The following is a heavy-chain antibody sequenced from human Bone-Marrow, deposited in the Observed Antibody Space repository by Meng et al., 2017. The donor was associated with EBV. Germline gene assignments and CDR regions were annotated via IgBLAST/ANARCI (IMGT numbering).Heavy chain of an antibody. CDR2: INHSGST. Sequence: QVHLPPWGAGLVKLSANLPLTCSVYGGSVSGYYCSWLRQPPGKGLAWIGEINHSGSTNHTPSPKSRVTISVDTSKHQLSLKLSSVTAGYTAVYYCARGRAPGVWGHGTMVTVSS. CDR3: ARGRAPGV. J-gene: IGHJ3*01. CDR1: GGSVSGYY. V-gene: IGHV4-34*02.